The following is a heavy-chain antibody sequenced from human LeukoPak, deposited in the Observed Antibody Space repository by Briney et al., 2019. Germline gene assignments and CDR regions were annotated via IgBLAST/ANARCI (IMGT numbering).Heavy chain of an antibody. J-gene: IGHJ6*02. CDR1: GYTFTGYY. CDR3: ARDVGPNRDDYYYGMDV. CDR2: INPNSGGT. D-gene: IGHD1-26*01. V-gene: IGHV1-2*02. Sequence: ASVKVSCKASGYTFTGYYMHWVRQAPGQGLEWMGWINPNSGGTNYAQKFQGRVTMTRDTSISTAYMELSRLRSDDTAVYYCARDVGPNRDDYYYGMDVWGQGTTVTVSS.